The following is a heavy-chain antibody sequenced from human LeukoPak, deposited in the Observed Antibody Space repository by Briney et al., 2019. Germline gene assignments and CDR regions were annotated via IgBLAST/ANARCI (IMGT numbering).Heavy chain of an antibody. V-gene: IGHV3-33*01. D-gene: IGHD6-13*01. Sequence: GGSLRLSCAAPGFTFSSYGMHWVRQAPGKGLEWVAVIWYDGSNKYYADSVKGRFTISRDNSKNTLYLQMNSLRAEDTAVYYCARDVATAGNDNWFDPWGQGTLVTVSS. CDR1: GFTFSSYG. CDR2: IWYDGSNK. CDR3: ARDVATAGNDNWFDP. J-gene: IGHJ5*02.